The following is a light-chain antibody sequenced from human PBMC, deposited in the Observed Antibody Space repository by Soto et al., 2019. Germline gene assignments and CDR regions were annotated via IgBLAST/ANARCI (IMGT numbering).Light chain of an antibody. CDR2: LGS. V-gene: IGKV2-28*01. CDR3: MQPLQSWT. Sequence: IAMTQSPLSLPVTPGEPASISCRSSQSLLHSNGYTYLGWYLQKPGQSPQLLIYLGSNRASGVPDRFSGSGSGTDFTLTISRVEAEDVGVYYCMQPLQSWTFGQGTKVDIK. CDR1: QSLLHSNGYTY. J-gene: IGKJ1*01.